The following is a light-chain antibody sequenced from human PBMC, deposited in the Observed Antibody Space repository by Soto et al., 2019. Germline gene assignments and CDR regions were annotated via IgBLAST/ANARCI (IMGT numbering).Light chain of an antibody. CDR2: LGS. Sequence: DIVMTHSPLSLPVTPVEAASISFMSSQSLLHSNGYNYLDWYLQKPGQSPQLLIYLGSNRASGVPDRFSGSGSGTDFTLKISRVEAEDVGVYYCMKALQTPLTFGGGTKVDI. CDR1: QSLLHSNGYNY. CDR3: MKALQTPLT. J-gene: IGKJ4*01. V-gene: IGKV2-28*01.